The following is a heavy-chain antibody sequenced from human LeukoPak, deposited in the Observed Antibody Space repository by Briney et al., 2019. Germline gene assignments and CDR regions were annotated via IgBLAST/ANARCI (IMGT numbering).Heavy chain of an antibody. CDR3: ARDSLAPLNAFDI. CDR1: GYTFTSYG. CDR2: INAYSGNT. Sequence: GASVKVSCKASGYTFTSYGISWVRQAPGQGLEWMGWINAYSGNTDYAQKLQGRVTMTTDTSTSTAYMELRSLRSDDTAVYYCARDSLAPLNAFDIWGQGTMVTVSS. V-gene: IGHV1-18*01. D-gene: IGHD2-2*01. J-gene: IGHJ3*02.